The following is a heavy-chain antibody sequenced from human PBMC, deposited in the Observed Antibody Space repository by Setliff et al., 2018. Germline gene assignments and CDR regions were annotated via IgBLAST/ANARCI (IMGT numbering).Heavy chain of an antibody. CDR2: IIPIFGTA. J-gene: IGHJ3*02. V-gene: IGHV1-69*05. Sequence: SVKVSCKASGGAFSSYAISWVRQAPGQGLEWMGGIIPIFGTANYAQKFQGRVTITTDESTSTAYMELSSLRSEDTAVYYCARATYYYVSSGYFLDAFDIWGQGTMVTVSS. CDR1: GGAFSSYA. D-gene: IGHD3-22*01. CDR3: ARATYYYVSSGYFLDAFDI.